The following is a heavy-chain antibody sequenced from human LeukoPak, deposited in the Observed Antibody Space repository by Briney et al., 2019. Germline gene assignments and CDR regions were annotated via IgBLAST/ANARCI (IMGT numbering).Heavy chain of an antibody. CDR1: GFTFDDYA. J-gene: IGHJ6*03. V-gene: IGHV3-9*01. CDR3: AKSEGSGYYYFMDV. Sequence: PGRSLRLSCAASGFTFDDYAMHWVRQAPGKGLEWGSGMSWNSGRIGYADSVKGRFSISRDNAKNSLYLQMHSLRAEDTAFYYCAKSEGSGYYYFMDVWGKGTTVTVSS. D-gene: IGHD6-19*01. CDR2: MSWNSGRI.